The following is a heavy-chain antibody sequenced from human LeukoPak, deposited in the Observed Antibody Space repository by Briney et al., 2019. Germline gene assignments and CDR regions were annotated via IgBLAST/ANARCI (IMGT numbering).Heavy chain of an antibody. J-gene: IGHJ4*02. CDR2: IRYDGSNK. Sequence: PGGSLRLSRAASGFTFSSYGMHWVRQAPGKGLEWVAFIRYDGSNKYYADSVKGRFTISRDNSKNTLYLQMNSLRAEDTAVYYCTRAENGNYYFDYWGQGILITVSS. V-gene: IGHV3-30*02. CDR1: GFTFSSYG. D-gene: IGHD1-1*01. CDR3: TRAENGNYYFDY.